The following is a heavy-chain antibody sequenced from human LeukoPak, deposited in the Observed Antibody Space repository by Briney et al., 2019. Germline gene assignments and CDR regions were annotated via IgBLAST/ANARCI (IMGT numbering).Heavy chain of an antibody. J-gene: IGHJ4*02. D-gene: IGHD3-10*01. CDR3: ATAGGAI. CDR1: GLSFSGSW. Sequence: GGSLRLSCAASGLSFSGSWMTWVRHSPGKGLECVANINEDGSEKAYVDSVRGRLTISRDNAKSSLYLRMNSLRVEDTAVYYCATAGGAIWGQGTLVTVSS. V-gene: IGHV3-7*01. CDR2: INEDGSEK.